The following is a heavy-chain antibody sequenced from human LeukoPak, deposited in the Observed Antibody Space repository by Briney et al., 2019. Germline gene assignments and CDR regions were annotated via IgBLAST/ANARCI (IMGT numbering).Heavy chain of an antibody. V-gene: IGHV3-30-3*01. CDR2: ISSDGTNK. CDR1: GFIFSTYN. J-gene: IGHJ4*02. Sequence: GGSLRLSCAASGFIFSTYNMNWVRQAPGKGLEWVAVISSDGTNKNYADSVKGRFTISRDKAKNTVYLQVNSLRSEDTAVYYCARDPVTTWGYFDYWGQGTLVTVSS. D-gene: IGHD4-17*01. CDR3: ARDPVTTWGYFDY.